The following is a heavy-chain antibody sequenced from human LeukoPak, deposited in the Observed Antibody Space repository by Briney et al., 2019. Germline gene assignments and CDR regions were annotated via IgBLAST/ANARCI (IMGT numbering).Heavy chain of an antibody. J-gene: IGHJ6*03. CDR2: IYHSGYT. CDR3: ARGGYCSSTSCYWGYYYYYYMDV. CDR1: GYSISSGYY. D-gene: IGHD2-2*01. Sequence: KTSETLSLTCSVSGYSISSGYYWGWIRQPPGKGLEWIGSIYHSGYTYYNPSLKSRVTISVDTSKNQFSLKLSSVTAADTAVYYCARGGYCSSTSCYWGYYYYYYMDVWGKGTTVTISS. V-gene: IGHV4-38-2*02.